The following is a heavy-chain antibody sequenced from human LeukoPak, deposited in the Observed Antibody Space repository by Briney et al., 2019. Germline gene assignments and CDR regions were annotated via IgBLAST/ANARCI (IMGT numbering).Heavy chain of an antibody. V-gene: IGHV3-66*01. Sequence: GGSLRLSCAASGFTISSSYMSWVRQVPGKGLEWVSYIYGADTIYYADFVKDRFTISSDSNRNILYLQMNSLRADDTAVYYCARGARGAYFDYWGQGTLVTVSS. J-gene: IGHJ4*02. CDR3: ARGARGAYFDY. D-gene: IGHD4/OR15-4a*01. CDR1: GFTISSSY. CDR2: IYGADTI.